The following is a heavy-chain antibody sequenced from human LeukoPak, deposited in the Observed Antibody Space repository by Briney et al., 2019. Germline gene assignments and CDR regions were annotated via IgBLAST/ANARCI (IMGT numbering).Heavy chain of an antibody. CDR1: GYTFTSYG. J-gene: IGHJ1*01. Sequence: GASVKVSCKASGYTFTSYGISWVRQAPGQGLEWMGWISAYNGNTNYAQKLQGRVTMTTDTSTGTAYMELRSLRSEDTAVYYCATANSSGWSNAEYFQHWGQGTLVTVSS. D-gene: IGHD6-19*01. CDR2: ISAYNGNT. V-gene: IGHV1-18*01. CDR3: ATANSSGWSNAEYFQH.